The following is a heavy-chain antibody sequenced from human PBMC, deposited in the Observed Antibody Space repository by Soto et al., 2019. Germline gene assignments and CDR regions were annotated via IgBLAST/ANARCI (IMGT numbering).Heavy chain of an antibody. V-gene: IGHV3-30-3*01. Sequence: ESGGGVVQPGRSLRLSCAASGFTFSSYAMHWVRQAPGKGLEWVAVISYDGSNKYYADSVKGRFTISRDNSKNTLYLQMNSRRAEDTAVYYCARDGQLRDFDWLLSVGNYFDYWGQGTLVTVSS. CDR2: ISYDGSNK. D-gene: IGHD3-9*01. CDR3: ARDGQLRDFDWLLSVGNYFDY. J-gene: IGHJ4*02. CDR1: GFTFSSYA.